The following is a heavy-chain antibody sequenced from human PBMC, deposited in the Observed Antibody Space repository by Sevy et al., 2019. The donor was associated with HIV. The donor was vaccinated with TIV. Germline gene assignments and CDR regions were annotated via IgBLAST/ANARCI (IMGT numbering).Heavy chain of an antibody. CDR2: IIPIFGTA. J-gene: IGHJ3*02. V-gene: IGHV1-69*01. D-gene: IGHD4-17*01. CDR3: GASDYGDSFGAAFDI. Sequence: SWVRQAPGQGLEWMGGIIPIFGTANYAQKFQGRVTITADESTGTAYMELSSLRSEDTAVYYCGASDYGDSFGAAFDIWGQGTMVTVSS.